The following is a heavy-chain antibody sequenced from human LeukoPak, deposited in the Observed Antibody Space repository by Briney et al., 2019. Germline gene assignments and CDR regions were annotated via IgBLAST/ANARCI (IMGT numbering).Heavy chain of an antibody. J-gene: IGHJ6*02. CDR3: ASRDIVVVPAARAYYGMDV. Sequence: ASVKVSCKASGYTFTSYAMNWVRQAPGQGLEWMGWINTNTGNPTYAQGFTGRFVFSLDTSVSTAYLQISSLKAEDTAMYYCASRDIVVVPAARAYYGMDVWGQGTTVTVSS. CDR2: INTNTGNP. CDR1: GYTFTSYA. D-gene: IGHD2-2*01. V-gene: IGHV7-4-1*02.